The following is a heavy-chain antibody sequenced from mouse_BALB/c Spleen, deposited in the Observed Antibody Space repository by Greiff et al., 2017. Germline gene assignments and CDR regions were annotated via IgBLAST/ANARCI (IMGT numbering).Heavy chain of an antibody. CDR2: IWGDGST. CDR1: GFSLTGYG. V-gene: IGHV2-6-7*01. CDR3: ARDSYYGNPYAMDY. D-gene: IGHD2-10*01. J-gene: IGHJ4*01. Sequence: QVHVKQSGPGLVAPSQSLSITCTVSGFSLTGYGVNWVRQPPGKGLEWLGMIWGDGSTDYNSALKSRLSISKDNSKSQVFLKMNSLQTDDTARYYCARDSYYGNPYAMDYWGQGTSVTVSS.